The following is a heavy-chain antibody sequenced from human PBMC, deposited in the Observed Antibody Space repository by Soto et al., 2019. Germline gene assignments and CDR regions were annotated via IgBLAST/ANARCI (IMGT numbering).Heavy chain of an antibody. V-gene: IGHV3-7*01. Sequence: GGSLRLSCAASGFTFSSYWMSWVRQAPGKGLEWVANIKQDGSEKYYVDSVKGRFTISRDNAKNSLYLQMNSLRAEDTAVYYCARERRQKYYDCWSGYPSPIYYFDFWGQGTLDTVSS. CDR1: GFTFSSYW. J-gene: IGHJ4*02. CDR3: ARERRQKYYDCWSGYPSPIYYFDF. CDR2: IKQDGSEK. D-gene: IGHD3-3*01.